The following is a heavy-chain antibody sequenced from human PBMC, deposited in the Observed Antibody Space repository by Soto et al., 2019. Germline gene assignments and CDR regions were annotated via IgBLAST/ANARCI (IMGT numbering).Heavy chain of an antibody. Sequence: SGPSLVNPTQPLTLTCTCSVFSLRTFGGGVGWIRPPPAEAVVWLALIHWNDDKRYSPPLQCRLIIPKDPSKNQVVLTVTNMDPVDTATSGCARPPRGIAALYFDYWGQGTLVPI. V-gene: IGHV2-5*01. D-gene: IGHD6-13*01. CDR2: IHWNDDK. CDR1: VFSLRTFGGG. CDR3: ARPPRGIAALYFDY. J-gene: IGHJ4*02.